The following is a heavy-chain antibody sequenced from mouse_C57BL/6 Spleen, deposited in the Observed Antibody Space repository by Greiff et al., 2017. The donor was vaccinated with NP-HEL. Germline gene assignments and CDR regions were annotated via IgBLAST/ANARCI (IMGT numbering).Heavy chain of an antibody. D-gene: IGHD3-3*01. CDR1: GYTFTSYW. V-gene: IGHV1-64*01. CDR2: IHPNSGST. J-gene: IGHJ2*01. CDR3: ARKGVLGTEFDY. Sequence: QVQLKQPGAELVKPGASVKLSCKASGYTFTSYWMHWVKQRPGQGLEWIGMIHPNSGSTNYNEKFKSKATLTVDKSSSTAYMQLSSLTSEDSAVYYCARKGVLGTEFDYWGQGTTLTVSS.